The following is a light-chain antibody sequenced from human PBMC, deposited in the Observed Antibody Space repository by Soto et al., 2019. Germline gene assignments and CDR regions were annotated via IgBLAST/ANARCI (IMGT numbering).Light chain of an antibody. CDR3: QQRSNWLT. J-gene: IGKJ4*01. CDR1: QSVSSY. Sequence: IVLTQSPATLYLSPGERSTLSCRASQSVSSYLAWYQQKPGQAPRLLIYDASNRATGIPARFSGSGSGTDFTLTISSLEPEDFAVYYCQQRSNWLTFGGGNKVEIK. V-gene: IGKV3-11*01. CDR2: DAS.